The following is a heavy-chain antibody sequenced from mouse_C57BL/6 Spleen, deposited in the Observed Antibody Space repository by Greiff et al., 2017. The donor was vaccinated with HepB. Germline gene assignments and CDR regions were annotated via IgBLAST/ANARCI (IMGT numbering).Heavy chain of an antibody. J-gene: IGHJ2*01. CDR2: IYPRSGNT. CDR3: ARSSYGSSKYYLDY. D-gene: IGHD1-1*01. V-gene: IGHV1-81*01. CDR1: GYTFTSYG. Sequence: QVQLQQSGAELARPGASVKLSCKASGYTFTSYGISWVKQRTGQGLEWIGEIYPRSGNTYYNEKFKGKATLTADKSSSTAYMELRSLTSEDSAVYFCARSSYGSSKYYLDYWGQGTTLTVSS.